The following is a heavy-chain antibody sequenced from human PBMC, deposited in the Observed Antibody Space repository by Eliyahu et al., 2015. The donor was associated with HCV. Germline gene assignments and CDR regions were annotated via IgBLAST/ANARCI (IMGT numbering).Heavy chain of an antibody. V-gene: IGHV4-59*01. CDR2: IYYSGST. CDR3: AGYSSGWYLDY. J-gene: IGHJ4*02. CDR1: GGSISSYY. Sequence: QVQLQESGPGLVKPSXTLSLXXTVXGGSISSYYWSWIRQPPGKGLEWIGYIYYSGSTNYNPSLKSRVTISVDTSKNQFSLKLSSVTAADTAVYYCAGYSSGWYLDYWGQGTLVTVSS. D-gene: IGHD6-19*01.